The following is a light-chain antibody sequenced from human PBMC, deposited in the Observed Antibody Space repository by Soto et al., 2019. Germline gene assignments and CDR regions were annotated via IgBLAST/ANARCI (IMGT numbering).Light chain of an antibody. CDR1: QSISIW. CDR2: KAS. CDR3: QQYNDYSWT. Sequence: DIQMTQSPSTLSASVGDRVAISCRASQSISIWLAWYQQKPGKAPKLLNYKASSLESGVPSRFSGSGYGTEFNLTISSLQPDDFATYYCQQYNDYSWTFGQGTKVEIK. V-gene: IGKV1-5*03. J-gene: IGKJ1*01.